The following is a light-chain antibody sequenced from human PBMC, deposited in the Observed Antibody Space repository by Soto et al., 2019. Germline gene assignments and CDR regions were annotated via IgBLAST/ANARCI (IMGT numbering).Light chain of an antibody. Sequence: DIVLTQSPGTLSLSPGERAILSCRASQIVGSNYIAWYRQKRGQAPRLLIFRSSSRATGSPDRFSGSGSGTNFTLTISRLEPEDFAVYYCQQYANSPITFGQGTRLEIK. CDR2: RSS. CDR3: QQYANSPIT. V-gene: IGKV3-20*01. CDR1: QIVGSNY. J-gene: IGKJ5*01.